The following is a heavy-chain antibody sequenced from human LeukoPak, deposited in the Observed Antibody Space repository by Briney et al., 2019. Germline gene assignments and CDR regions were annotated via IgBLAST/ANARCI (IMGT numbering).Heavy chain of an antibody. D-gene: IGHD3-10*01. CDR2: IYTSGST. J-gene: IGHJ6*03. CDR3: ARDHGSGSYYYYYYMDV. V-gene: IGHV4-4*07. Sequence: SETLSLTCTVSGGSISSYYWSWIRQPAGKGLEWIGRIYTSGSTNYNPSLKSRVTISVDTSKNQFSLKLSSVTAADTAVYYCARDHGSGSYYYYYYMDVWGKGTTVTISS. CDR1: GGSISSYY.